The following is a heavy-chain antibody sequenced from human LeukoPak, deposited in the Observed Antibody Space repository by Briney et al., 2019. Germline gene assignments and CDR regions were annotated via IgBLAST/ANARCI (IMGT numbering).Heavy chain of an antibody. V-gene: IGHV3-7*03. Sequence: GGSLRLSCAASGFTFSTYWMSWVRQAPGKGLEWVANIQQDGSEKYYVASVKGRFTISRDNAKNSLYLQMNSLRVEDTAVYFCAKDRRNYYGSNGHYYRRDGDYWGQGTLVTVSS. CDR3: AKDRRNYYGSNGHYYRRDGDY. D-gene: IGHD3-22*01. J-gene: IGHJ4*02. CDR2: IQQDGSEK. CDR1: GFTFSTYW.